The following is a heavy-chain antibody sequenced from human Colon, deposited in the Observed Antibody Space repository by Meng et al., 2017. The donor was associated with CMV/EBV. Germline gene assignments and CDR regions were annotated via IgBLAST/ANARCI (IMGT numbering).Heavy chain of an antibody. CDR1: GFTFSSYG. Sequence: GESLKISCAASGFTFSSYGMHWVRQAPGKGLEWVAFIRYDGSNKYYADSVKGQFTISRDNAKNTLYLQMNSLRAEDTAVYYCAKQGSSSSGRGYYYYGMDVWGQGTTVTVSS. J-gene: IGHJ6*02. CDR2: IRYDGSNK. D-gene: IGHD6-6*01. CDR3: AKQGSSSSGRGYYYYGMDV. V-gene: IGHV3-30*02.